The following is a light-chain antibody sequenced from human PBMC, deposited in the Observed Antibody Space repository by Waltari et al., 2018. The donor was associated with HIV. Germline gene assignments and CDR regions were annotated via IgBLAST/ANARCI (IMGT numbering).Light chain of an antibody. CDR2: DVA. CDR3: SSFTTSSTGV. CDR1: SSDYS. Sequence: QSALPPPASVSGSPGQPITISCTGISSDYSAHWYQQHPGRAPKLMIYDVANRPSGVSSRFSGSKSGHTASLTISGLQADDEADYYCSSFTTSSTGVFGGGTKLTVL. J-gene: IGLJ3*02. V-gene: IGLV2-14*03.